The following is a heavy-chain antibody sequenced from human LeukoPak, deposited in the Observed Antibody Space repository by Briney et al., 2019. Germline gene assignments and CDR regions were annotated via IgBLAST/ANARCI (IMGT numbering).Heavy chain of an antibody. CDR1: GGSISSSSYY. D-gene: IGHD4-17*01. CDR3: ATDYGDTGYWFDP. V-gene: IGHV4-39*01. CDR2: IYYSGST. J-gene: IGHJ5*02. Sequence: SETLSLTCTVSGGSISSSSYYWGWIRQPPGKRLEWIGSIYYSGSTYYNPSLKSRVTISVDTSKNQFSLKLSSVTAADTAVYYCATDYGDTGYWFDPWGQGTLVTVSS.